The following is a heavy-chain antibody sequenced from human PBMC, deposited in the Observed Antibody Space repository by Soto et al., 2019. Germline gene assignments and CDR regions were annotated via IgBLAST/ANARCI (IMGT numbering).Heavy chain of an antibody. J-gene: IGHJ5*02. CDR2: ISSSSSTI. CDR1: GFTFSSYS. CDR3: ARAADYVNWFDP. D-gene: IGHD4-17*01. Sequence: EVQLVESGGGLVQPGGSLRLSCAASGFTFSSYSMNWVRQAPGKGLEWVSYISSSSSTIYYADCVKGRFTISRDNAKNSLYLQMSSLRAEDTAVYYCARAADYVNWFDPWGQGTLVTVSS. V-gene: IGHV3-48*01.